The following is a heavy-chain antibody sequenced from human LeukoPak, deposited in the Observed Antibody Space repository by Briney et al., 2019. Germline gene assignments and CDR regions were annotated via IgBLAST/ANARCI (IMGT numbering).Heavy chain of an antibody. Sequence: PSETLSLTCTVSGGSISSYYWSWIRQPPGKGLEWIGYIYYSGSTNYNPPLKSRVTISVDTSKNQFSLKLSSVTAADTAVYYCARGYCSGGSCYFIYWGQGTLVTVSS. CDR2: IYYSGST. V-gene: IGHV4-59*01. J-gene: IGHJ4*02. CDR1: GGSISSYY. CDR3: ARGYCSGGSCYFIY. D-gene: IGHD2-15*01.